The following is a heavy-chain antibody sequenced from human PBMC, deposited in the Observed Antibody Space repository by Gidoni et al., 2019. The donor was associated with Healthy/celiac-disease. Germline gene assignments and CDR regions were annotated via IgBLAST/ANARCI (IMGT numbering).Heavy chain of an antibody. J-gene: IGHJ6*02. D-gene: IGHD6-19*01. CDR1: GYTFTGYY. CDR3: ARQAVAGKNRGPFGMDV. Sequence: QVQLVQSGAEVKKPGASVKVSCKASGYTFTGYYMHWVRQAPGQGLEWMGRINPNSGGTNYAQKFQGRVTMTRDTSISTAYMELSRLRSDDTVVYYCARQAVAGKNRGPFGMDVWGQGTTVTVSS. CDR2: INPNSGGT. V-gene: IGHV1-2*05.